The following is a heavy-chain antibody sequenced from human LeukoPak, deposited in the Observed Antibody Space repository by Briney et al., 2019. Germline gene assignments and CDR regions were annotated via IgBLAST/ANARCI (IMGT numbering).Heavy chain of an antibody. CDR1: GFTVSSNY. CDR2: IYSGGST. V-gene: IGHV3-53*01. Sequence: QPGGSLRLSCAASGFTVSSNYRSWVRQAPGKGLEWVSVIYSGGSTYYADSVKGRFTISRDNSKNTLYLQMNSLRAEDTAVYYCARDHPTVVTGAFDIWGQGTMVTVSS. CDR3: ARDHPTVVTGAFDI. D-gene: IGHD4-23*01. J-gene: IGHJ3*02.